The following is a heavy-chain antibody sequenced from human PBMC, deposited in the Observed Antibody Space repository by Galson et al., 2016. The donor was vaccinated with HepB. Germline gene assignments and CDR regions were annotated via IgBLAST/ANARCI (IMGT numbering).Heavy chain of an antibody. V-gene: IGHV3-11*06. CDR3: ARGGAWGVPPGDAFDI. J-gene: IGHJ3*02. Sequence: SLRLSCAASGFTFSDYYMTWIRQSPGKGLEWVSYSSGSSTYTNYADSVKGRFTISRDNAKNSLYLQMNSLRAEDTAVYYCARGGAWGVPPGDAFDIWGRGTMVTVSS. CDR2: SSGSSTYT. CDR1: GFTFSDYY. D-gene: IGHD3-10*01.